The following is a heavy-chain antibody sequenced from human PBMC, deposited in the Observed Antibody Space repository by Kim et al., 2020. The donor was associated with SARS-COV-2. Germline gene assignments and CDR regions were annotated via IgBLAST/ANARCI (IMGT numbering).Heavy chain of an antibody. D-gene: IGHD3-16*01. J-gene: IGHJ4*02. Sequence: YADTLKGRFTISRDDTENTLYLQMSSLRVEDTAVYYCAKYLPGRSYGGCDHWGQGTLVTVSS. CDR3: AKYLPGRSYGGCDH. V-gene: IGHV3-23*01.